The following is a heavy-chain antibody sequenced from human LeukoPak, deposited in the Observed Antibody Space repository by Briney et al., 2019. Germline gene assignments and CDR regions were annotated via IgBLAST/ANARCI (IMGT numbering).Heavy chain of an antibody. Sequence: ASVKVSCKASGYTFTSYGISWVRQAPGQGLEWMGWISAYNGNTNYAQKLQGRVTMTEDTSTDTAYMELSSLRSEDTAVYYCATAPVQLERRYFDYWGQGTLVTVSS. D-gene: IGHD1-1*01. V-gene: IGHV1-18*01. CDR3: ATAPVQLERRYFDY. CDR1: GYTFTSYG. J-gene: IGHJ4*02. CDR2: ISAYNGNT.